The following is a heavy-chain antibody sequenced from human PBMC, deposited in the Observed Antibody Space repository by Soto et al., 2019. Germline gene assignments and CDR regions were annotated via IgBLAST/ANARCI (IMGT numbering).Heavy chain of an antibody. V-gene: IGHV3-23*01. J-gene: IGHJ4*02. Sequence: PGGSLRLSCEASGFTFNRFSMNWVRQAPGKGLEWISKISGGGGATYYADSVKGRFTISGDSSKSTVYLQMNSLRAEDTAIYYCAKIKQGYFDYWGQGTQVTVS. CDR2: ISGGGGAT. CDR3: AKIKQGYFDY. CDR1: GFTFNRFS.